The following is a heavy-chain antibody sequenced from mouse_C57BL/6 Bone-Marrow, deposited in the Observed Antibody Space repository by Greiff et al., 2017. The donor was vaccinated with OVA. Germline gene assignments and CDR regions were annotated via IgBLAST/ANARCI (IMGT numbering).Heavy chain of an antibody. D-gene: IGHD2-2*01. CDR3: ARSWLRRPYYYAMDY. Sequence: VQLVESGPELVKPGASVKISCKASGYAFSSSWMNWVKQRPGKGLEWIGRIYPGDGDTNYNGKFKGKATLTADKSSSTAYMQLSSLTSEDSAVYFCARSWLRRPYYYAMDYWGQGTSVTVSS. V-gene: IGHV1-82*01. CDR2: IYPGDGDT. CDR1: GYAFSSSW. J-gene: IGHJ4*01.